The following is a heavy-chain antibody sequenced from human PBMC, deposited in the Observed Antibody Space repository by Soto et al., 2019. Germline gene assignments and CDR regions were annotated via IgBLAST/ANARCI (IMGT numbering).Heavy chain of an antibody. V-gene: IGHV3-74*01. J-gene: IGHJ4*02. CDR3: AKGRGYCMSTRCYVGSDY. Sequence: PGGSVRLSCAASGFTFNSYWMHWVRQAPGKGLVWVSRINSDGSSTYYADSVKGRFTISRDNAKNTLYLQMNSLRAEDTAVYYCAKGRGYCMSTRCYVGSDYWGQGTLVTVSS. CDR1: GFTFNSYW. CDR2: INSDGSST. D-gene: IGHD2-2*01.